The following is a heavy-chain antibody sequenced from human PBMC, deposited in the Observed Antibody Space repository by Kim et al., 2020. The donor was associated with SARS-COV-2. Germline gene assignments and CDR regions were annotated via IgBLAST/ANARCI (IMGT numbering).Heavy chain of an antibody. CDR1: GDSVSSNSAA. V-gene: IGHV6-1*01. D-gene: IGHD2-2*01. J-gene: IGHJ4*02. Sequence: SQTLSLTCAISGDSVSSNSAAWNWIRQSPSRGLEWLGRTYYRSKWYNDYAVSVKSRITINPDTSKNQFSLQLNSVTPEDTAVYYCARDLETLYCSSTSCYLRIYFDYWGQGTLVTVSS. CDR3: ARDLETLYCSSTSCYLRIYFDY. CDR2: TYYRSKWYN.